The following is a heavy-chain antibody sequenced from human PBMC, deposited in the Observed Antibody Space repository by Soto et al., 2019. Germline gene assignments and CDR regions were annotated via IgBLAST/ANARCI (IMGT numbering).Heavy chain of an antibody. CDR2: IIPIFGTA. Sequence: GASVKVSCKASGGTFSSYAISWVRQAPGQGLELMGGIIPIFGTANYAQKFQGRVTITADESTSTAYMELSSLRSEDTAVYYCARDPSGGSGWYKGYYYYGMDVWGQGTTVTVSS. V-gene: IGHV1-69*13. CDR1: GGTFSSYA. CDR3: ARDPSGGSGWYKGYYYYGMDV. D-gene: IGHD6-19*01. J-gene: IGHJ6*02.